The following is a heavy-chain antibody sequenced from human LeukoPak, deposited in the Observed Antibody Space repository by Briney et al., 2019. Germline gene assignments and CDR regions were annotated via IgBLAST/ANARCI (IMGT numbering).Heavy chain of an antibody. CDR2: IRSKAYGVTT. J-gene: IGHJ4*02. D-gene: IGHD3-10*01. CDR3: TSGYVLLWFGESLPFDY. CDR1: GFTFGDYA. V-gene: IGHV3-49*03. Sequence: PGGSLRLSCTASGFTFGDYAMSWFRQAPGKGLERVGFIRSKAYGVTTEYAASVKGRFTTSRDDSKSIAYLQMNSLKTEDTAVYYCTSGYVLLWFGESLPFDYWGQGTLVTVSS.